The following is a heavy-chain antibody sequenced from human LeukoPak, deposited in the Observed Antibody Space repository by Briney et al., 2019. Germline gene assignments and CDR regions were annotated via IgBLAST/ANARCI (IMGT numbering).Heavy chain of an antibody. D-gene: IGHD3-22*01. J-gene: IGHJ4*01. CDR1: GDSISDNY. Sequence: WETLSLTCIVLGDSISDNYWSWIRQPPGKGLEWIGYISDSGSTNYNPSLKSRVTMSVDTSRNHFSLRLSSVTSADTAVYFCARDYNDNSGYQYYFDYCGHRALFSASP. CDR2: ISDSGST. V-gene: IGHV4-59*01. CDR3: ARDYNDNSGYQYYFDY.